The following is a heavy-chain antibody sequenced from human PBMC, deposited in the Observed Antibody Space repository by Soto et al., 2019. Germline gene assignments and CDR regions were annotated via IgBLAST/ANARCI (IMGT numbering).Heavy chain of an antibody. Sequence: PGGSLRLSCVASGLTFGSRAMSWVRQAPGEGLQCVATITDNGGDAKYAASGRGRFVISRYTHKKTLYRQMTSLTSEDSAMYFCARGSTESYPGSRIFDFWGRGTLVTVSS. D-gene: IGHD3-10*01. CDR2: ITDNGGDA. V-gene: IGHV3-23*01. CDR1: GLTFGSRA. CDR3: ARGSTESYPGSRIFDF. J-gene: IGHJ4*02.